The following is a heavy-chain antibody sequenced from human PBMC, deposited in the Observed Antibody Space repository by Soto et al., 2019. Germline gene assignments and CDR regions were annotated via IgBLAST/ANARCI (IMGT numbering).Heavy chain of an antibody. CDR3: AKMGDIVVVVAAIAADAFDI. CDR1: GFTFSSYG. D-gene: IGHD2-15*01. CDR2: ISYDGSNK. V-gene: IGHV3-30*18. Sequence: GGSLRLSCAASGFTFSSYGMHWVRQAPGKGLEWVAVISYDGSNKYYADSVKGRFTISRENSKNTLYLQMNSLRAEDTAVYYCAKMGDIVVVVAAIAADAFDIWGQGTMVTVSS. J-gene: IGHJ3*02.